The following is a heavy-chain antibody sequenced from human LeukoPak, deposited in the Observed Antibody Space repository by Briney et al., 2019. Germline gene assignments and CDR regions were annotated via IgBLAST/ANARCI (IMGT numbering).Heavy chain of an antibody. D-gene: IGHD3-10*01. CDR2: IYHSGST. Sequence: SETLSLTCAVSGCSISSGYYWGWIRQPPGKGLEWIGSIYHSGSTYYNPSLKSRVTISVDTSKNQFSLKLSSVTAADTAVYYCARDSRGFGEFDWGQGTLVTVSS. CDR1: GCSISSGYY. V-gene: IGHV4-38-2*02. CDR3: ARDSRGFGEFD. J-gene: IGHJ4*02.